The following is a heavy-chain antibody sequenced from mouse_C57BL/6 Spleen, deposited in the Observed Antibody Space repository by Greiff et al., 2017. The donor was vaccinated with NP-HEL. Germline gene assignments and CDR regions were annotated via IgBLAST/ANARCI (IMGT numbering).Heavy chain of an antibody. CDR2: IYPGSGST. Sequence: QVQLQQPGAELVKPGASVKMSCKASGYTFTSYWITWVKQRPGQGLEWIGDIYPGSGSTNYNEKFKSKATLTVDTSSSTAYMQLSSLTSEDSAVYYCARYRDYTGGFAYWGQGTLVTVSA. V-gene: IGHV1-55*01. CDR1: GYTFTSYW. D-gene: IGHD2-4*01. J-gene: IGHJ3*01. CDR3: ARYRDYTGGFAY.